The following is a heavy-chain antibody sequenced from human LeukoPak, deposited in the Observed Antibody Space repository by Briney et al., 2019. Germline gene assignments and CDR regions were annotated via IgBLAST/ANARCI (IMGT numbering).Heavy chain of an antibody. V-gene: IGHV1-69*13. J-gene: IGHJ6*02. CDR1: GGTFSGYA. D-gene: IGHD3-3*01. CDR3: ARVEEYYYYGMDV. CDR2: IIPIFGTA. Sequence: GASVKVSCKASGGTFSGYAISWVRQAPGQGLEWMGGIIPIFGTANYAQKFQGRVTITADESTSTAYMELSSLRSEDTAVYYCARVEEYYYYGMDVWGQGTTVTVSS.